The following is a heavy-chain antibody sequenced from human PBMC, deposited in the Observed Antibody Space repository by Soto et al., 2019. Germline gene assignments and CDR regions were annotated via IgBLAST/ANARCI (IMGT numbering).Heavy chain of an antibody. D-gene: IGHD3-10*01. Sequence: ITLKESGPTLVKPTQTLTLTCTFSGFSLNTGGVGVGWVRQPRGKAMEWLGLIYWDDDERYRPSLRSRHNSTTDTTNKQVVLTTTNMDPEDTATYCSVRNWRYDGCDYDYGMDAWGQGTTATVSS. V-gene: IGHV2-5*02. J-gene: IGHJ6*02. CDR2: IYWDDDE. CDR1: GFSLNTGGVG. CDR3: VRNWRYDGCDYDYGMDA.